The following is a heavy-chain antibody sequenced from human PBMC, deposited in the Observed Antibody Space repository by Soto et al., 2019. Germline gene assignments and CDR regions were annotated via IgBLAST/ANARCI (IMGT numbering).Heavy chain of an antibody. D-gene: IGHD6-13*01. J-gene: IGHJ4*02. Sequence: PSETLSLTCTFSVVSISSSSYYCGWIRQPPWKGLEWIGSIYCSGSTYYNPSLKSRVTISVDTSKNQFSLKLSSVTAADTAVYYCARQWGLYKQKHTKIDYWGQGTLVTVSS. CDR1: VVSISSSSYY. CDR3: ARQWGLYKQKHTKIDY. V-gene: IGHV4-39*01. CDR2: IYCSGST.